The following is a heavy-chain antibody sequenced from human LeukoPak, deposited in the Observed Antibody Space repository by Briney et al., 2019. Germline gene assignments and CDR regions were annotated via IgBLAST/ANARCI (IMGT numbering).Heavy chain of an antibody. CDR1: GFTFSNFA. CDR2: ISGSGGST. CDR3: AKMVHPEPWLVPFDY. J-gene: IGHJ4*02. V-gene: IGHV3-23*01. D-gene: IGHD6-19*01. Sequence: RGTLRLSCAASGFTFSNFAMNWVRQAPGKGLEWVSTISGSGGSTYYADSVTGRFTISRDNSKNTLYLQMNSLRAEDTAVYYCAKMVHPEPWLVPFDYWGQGTLVTVSS.